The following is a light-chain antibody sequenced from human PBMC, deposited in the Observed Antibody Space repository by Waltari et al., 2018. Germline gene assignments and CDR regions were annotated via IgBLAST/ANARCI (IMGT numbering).Light chain of an antibody. CDR2: AAS. J-gene: IGKJ1*01. CDR3: QQSFITPWT. Sequence: DIQLTQSPSSLSASVGDRVMITCRTSQNIRSYLSWYQQKPGKAPKVLSSAASNLQSGVPSRFSGSGSGTDFTLAITNLQPEDFATYYCQQSFITPWTFGLGTKVEIK. V-gene: IGKV1-39*01. CDR1: QNIRSY.